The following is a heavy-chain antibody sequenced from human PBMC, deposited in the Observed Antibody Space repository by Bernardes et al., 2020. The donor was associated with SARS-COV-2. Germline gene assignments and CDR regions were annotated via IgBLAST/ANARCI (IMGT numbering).Heavy chain of an antibody. J-gene: IGHJ4*02. V-gene: IGHV4-34*01. CDR1: GGSFSGYY. Sequence: SETLSLTCAVYGGSFSGYYWSWIRQPPGKGLEWIGEINHSGSTNYNPSLKSRVTISVDTSKNQFSLKLSSVTAADTAVYYCARESRLNGDYVDYWGQGTLVTVSS. CDR3: ARESRLNGDYVDY. D-gene: IGHD4-17*01. CDR2: INHSGST.